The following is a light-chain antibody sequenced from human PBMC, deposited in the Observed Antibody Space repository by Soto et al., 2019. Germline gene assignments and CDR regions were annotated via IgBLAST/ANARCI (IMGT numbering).Light chain of an antibody. CDR2: DAS. CDR3: QQRSNWLGWT. Sequence: EIVLTQSPATLSLSPGERATLSCRASQSVSSYLAWYQQKPGQAPRLLIYDASNRATGIPARFSGSGSGTDFTLIISSLEPEDFAVYYCQQRSNWLGWTFGQGTKVEIK. CDR1: QSVSSY. J-gene: IGKJ1*01. V-gene: IGKV3-11*01.